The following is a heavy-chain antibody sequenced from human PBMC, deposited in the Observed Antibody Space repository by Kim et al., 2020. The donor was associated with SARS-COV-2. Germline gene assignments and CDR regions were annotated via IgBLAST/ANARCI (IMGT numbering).Heavy chain of an antibody. CDR3: ARTGFTDGWSWFDP. V-gene: IGHV4-31*03. CDR1: GGSINSGAYY. Sequence: SETLSLTCTVSGGSINSGAYYWSWIRQHPGKGLEWIGYIYYSGSTYYNPSLKSRVAISVDTSKSQFSLKLSSVTAADTALYYCARTGFTDGWSWFDPWGQGTLVTVSS. D-gene: IGHD3-10*01. CDR2: IYYSGST. J-gene: IGHJ5*02.